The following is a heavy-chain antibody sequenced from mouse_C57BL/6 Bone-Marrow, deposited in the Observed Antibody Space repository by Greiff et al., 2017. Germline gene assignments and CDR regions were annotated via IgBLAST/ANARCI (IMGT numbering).Heavy chain of an antibody. D-gene: IGHD1-1*01. CDR2: IDPSDSYT. J-gene: IGHJ1*03. CDR3: ARLNYGSLYWYFDV. Sequence: VQLQQPGAELVKPGASVKLSCKASGYTFTSYWMQWVKQRPGQGLEWIGEIDPSDSYTNYKQKFKGKATLTVDTSSSTAYMQLSSLTSEDSAVYYCARLNYGSLYWYFDVWGTGTTVTVSS. CDR1: GYTFTSYW. V-gene: IGHV1-50*01.